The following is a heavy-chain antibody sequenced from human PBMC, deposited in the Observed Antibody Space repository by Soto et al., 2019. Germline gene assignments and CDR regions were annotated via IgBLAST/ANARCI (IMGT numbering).Heavy chain of an antibody. D-gene: IGHD3-3*01. Sequence: GGSLRLSCAASGFTFSDYYMSWIRQAPGKGLEWVSYISSSGSTIYYADSVKGRFTISRDNAKNSLYLQMNSLRAEDTAVYYCAREVTIFGVVCYMDVWGKGTTVTVSS. CDR2: ISSSGSTI. J-gene: IGHJ6*03. CDR3: AREVTIFGVVCYMDV. CDR1: GFTFSDYY. V-gene: IGHV3-11*01.